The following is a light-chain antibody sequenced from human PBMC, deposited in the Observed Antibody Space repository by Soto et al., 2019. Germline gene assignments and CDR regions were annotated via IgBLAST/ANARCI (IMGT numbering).Light chain of an antibody. J-gene: IGLJ2*01. CDR3: SSYTSSVVV. Sequence: QSALTQPASVSGSPGQSITISCTGTSSDVGGYNYVSWYQQHPGKAPKLMIYEVSNRPSGVSNRFSGSKSGNTASLTISGLQAEDEADYSCSSYTSSVVVFGGGTKLTVL. CDR1: SSDVGGYNY. CDR2: EVS. V-gene: IGLV2-14*01.